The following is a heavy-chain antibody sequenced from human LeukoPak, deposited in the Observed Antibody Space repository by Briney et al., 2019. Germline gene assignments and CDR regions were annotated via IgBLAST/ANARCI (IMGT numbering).Heavy chain of an antibody. CDR3: TRGDYDDHLGDFDI. D-gene: IGHD4-17*01. CDR1: GFTFSTHS. J-gene: IGHJ3*02. CDR2: ISSSRTTI. Sequence: GGSLRLSCAASGFTFSTHSMNWVRQAPGKGLEWVSYISSSRTTIYYAASVKGRVTISRDNAKNSLYLQMNSLRAEDTAVYYCTRGDYDDHLGDFDIWGQGTLVAVSS. V-gene: IGHV3-48*04.